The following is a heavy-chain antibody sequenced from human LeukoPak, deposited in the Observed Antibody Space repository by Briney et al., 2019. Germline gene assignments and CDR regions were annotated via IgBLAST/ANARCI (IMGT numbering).Heavy chain of an antibody. CDR2: IIPIFGTA. CDR1: GGTFSSYA. Sequence: AASVKVSCKASGGTFSSYAISWVRQAPGQGLEWMGGIIPIFGTANYAQKFQGRVTITADESTSTAYMELSSLRSEDTAVYYCARRGVRWSFDYWGQGTLVTVSS. CDR3: ARRGVRWSFDY. D-gene: IGHD6-13*01. J-gene: IGHJ4*02. V-gene: IGHV1-69*13.